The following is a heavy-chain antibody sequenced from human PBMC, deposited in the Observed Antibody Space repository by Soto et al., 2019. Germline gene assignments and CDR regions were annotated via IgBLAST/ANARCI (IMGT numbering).Heavy chain of an antibody. CDR3: ARDLIIPRYDFWSGYYWNWFDP. CDR1: GYTFTSYG. Sequence: QVQLVQSGAEVKKPGASVKVSCKASGYTFTSYGISWVRQAPGQGLEWMGWISAYNGNTNYAQKLQGRVTMTTDTSTSTAYMELRSLRSDDTAVYYCARDLIIPRYDFWSGYYWNWFDPWGQGTLVTVSS. CDR2: ISAYNGNT. J-gene: IGHJ5*02. V-gene: IGHV1-18*01. D-gene: IGHD3-3*01.